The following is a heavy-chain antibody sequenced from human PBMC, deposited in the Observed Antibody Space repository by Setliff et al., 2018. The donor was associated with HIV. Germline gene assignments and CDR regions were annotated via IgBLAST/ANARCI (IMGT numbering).Heavy chain of an antibody. Sequence: ASVKVSCKASGYTFINYGINWLRQAPGQGLEWVGWINPYNGNTKYGQKFQGTVTMARDTTTSTAYLELRRLRSDDTAVYFCARGGPARVALLYWFDPWGQGTLVTVSS. V-gene: IGHV1-18*01. CDR1: GYTFINYG. CDR2: INPYNGNT. D-gene: IGHD2-21*01. J-gene: IGHJ5*02. CDR3: ARGGPARVALLYWFDP.